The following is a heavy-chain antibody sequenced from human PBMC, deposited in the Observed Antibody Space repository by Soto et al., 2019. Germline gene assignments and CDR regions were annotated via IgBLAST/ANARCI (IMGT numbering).Heavy chain of an antibody. CDR1: GFTFSTYS. J-gene: IGHJ5*01. Sequence: PGGSLRLSCAASGFTFSTYSMNWVRQAPGKGLEWVSSISSSGSYIYYADSVKGRFTISRDNAKNSLYLQMNSLRAEDTAVYYCARAKGQQVALRYNCFDSWGRGTLVTVSS. CDR2: ISSSGSYI. D-gene: IGHD6-13*01. V-gene: IGHV3-21*01. CDR3: ARAKGQQVALRYNCFDS.